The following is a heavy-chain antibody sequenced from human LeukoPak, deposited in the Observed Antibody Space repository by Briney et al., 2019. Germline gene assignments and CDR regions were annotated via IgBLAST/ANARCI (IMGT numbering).Heavy chain of an antibody. J-gene: IGHJ4*02. V-gene: IGHV4-59*01. D-gene: IGHD2-21*02. Sequence: SETLSLTCNVSGGSIRGYYWSWIRQPPGKGLEWIGYIYSSGSTNYNPSLKSRVTMSVDTSKNQFSLKVSSVTAADTAVYYCARGRGLNFVVVPAIFDYWGQGTLVTVSS. CDR1: GGSIRGYY. CDR2: IYSSGST. CDR3: ARGRGLNFVVVPAIFDY.